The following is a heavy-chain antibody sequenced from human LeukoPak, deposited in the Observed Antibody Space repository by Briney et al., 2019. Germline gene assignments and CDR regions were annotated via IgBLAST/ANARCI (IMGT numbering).Heavy chain of an antibody. CDR1: GYTFTGYY. J-gene: IGHJ4*02. CDR2: INPNSGGT. V-gene: IGHV1-2*02. Sequence: ASVKVSCKASGYTFTGYYMHWVRQAPGQGLEWMGWINPNSGGTNYAQKFQGRVTMTRDTSISTAYMELSSLISDDTAVYYCARDQSYYDAGDQRFDYWGQGTLVTVSS. CDR3: ARDQSYYDAGDQRFDY. D-gene: IGHD3-22*01.